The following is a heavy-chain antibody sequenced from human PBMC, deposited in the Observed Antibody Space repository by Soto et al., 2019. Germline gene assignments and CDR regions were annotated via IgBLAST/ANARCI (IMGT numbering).Heavy chain of an antibody. J-gene: IGHJ6*02. Sequence: GASVKVSCKSSGYTFTDYYIHWVRQAPGQGLEWMGWINPSSGGTKFAQNFQGWVILTRDTSINTAYMEMTRLRSDDTAVYYCVRGEAGYYYYGMDVWGQGTTVTVSS. CDR1: GYTFTDYY. V-gene: IGHV1-2*04. CDR3: VRGEAGYYYYGMDV. CDR2: INPSSGGT.